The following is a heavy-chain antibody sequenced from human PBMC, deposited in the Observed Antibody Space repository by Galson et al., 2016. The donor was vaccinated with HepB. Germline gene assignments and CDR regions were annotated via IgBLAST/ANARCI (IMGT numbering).Heavy chain of an antibody. D-gene: IGHD3-3*01. CDR1: GFTLTSGA. J-gene: IGHJ5*02. Sequence: SLRLSCAASGFTLTSGAMHWVRQAPGKGLEWVAVISYDGSDEYYADSVNGRFTISRDKSKNTLYLQMNTLRAEDTAVYYCARDQTYGYYRTADLWDQGTLVTVSS. CDR2: ISYDGSDE. CDR3: ARDQTYGYYRTADL. V-gene: IGHV3-30*04.